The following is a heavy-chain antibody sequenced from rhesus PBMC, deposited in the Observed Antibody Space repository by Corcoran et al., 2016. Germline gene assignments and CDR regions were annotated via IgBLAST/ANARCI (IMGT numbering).Heavy chain of an antibody. J-gene: IGHJ6*01. CDR1: GYSLSGYY. V-gene: IGHV4-122*02. Sequence: QVQLQESGPGLVKPSETLSLTCAVSGYSLSGYYWSWFRQAQGKGLEWIGYITYSGSTSYNPSLKSRVTISRDTSKNQFSLKQSSVNAADTAVYYCARGGWGDYYGLDSWGQGVVVTVSS. CDR2: ITYSGST. CDR3: ARGGWGDYYGLDS. D-gene: IGHD3-34*01.